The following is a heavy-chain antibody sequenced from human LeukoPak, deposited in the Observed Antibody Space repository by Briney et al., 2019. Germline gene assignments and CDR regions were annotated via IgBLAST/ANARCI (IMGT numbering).Heavy chain of an antibody. CDR1: AFIFSGHW. CDR3: AIVTHYGMDV. V-gene: IGHV3-23*01. J-gene: IGHJ6*02. CDR2: ISGSGGST. Sequence: GGSLRLPCEGSAFIFSGHWMNWVRQTPGKGLEWVSAISGSGGSTYYADSVKGRFTISRDNAKNTLYLQMNSLRADDTAVYYCAIVTHYGMDVWGQGTTVTVSS. D-gene: IGHD2-21*02.